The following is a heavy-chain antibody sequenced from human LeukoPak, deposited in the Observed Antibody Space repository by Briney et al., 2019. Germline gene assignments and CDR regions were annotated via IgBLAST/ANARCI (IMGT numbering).Heavy chain of an antibody. J-gene: IGHJ3*02. V-gene: IGHV1-18*01. CDR3: ARDFSRDITVAGTCAFDI. CDR1: GGTFSSYA. D-gene: IGHD6-19*01. Sequence: ASVKVSCKASGGTFSSYAISWVRQAPGQGLEWMGWIGTYNGNTNYARKLQGRVTMTTDTSTNTAYMELRSLRSDDTAVYYCARDFSRDITVAGTCAFDIWGQGTMVTVPS. CDR2: IGTYNGNT.